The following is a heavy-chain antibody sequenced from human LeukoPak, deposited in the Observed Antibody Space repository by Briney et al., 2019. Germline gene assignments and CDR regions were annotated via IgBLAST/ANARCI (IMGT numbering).Heavy chain of an antibody. J-gene: IGHJ4*02. CDR3: ARGLLQLPDY. V-gene: IGHV3-21*01. D-gene: IGHD2-2*01. CDR1: GFTFNNYF. Sequence: PGGSLRLSCAASGFTFNNYFMTWVRQAPGKGLEWVSSISSSSSYIYYADSVKGRFTISRDNAKNSLYLQMNSLRAEDTAVYYCARGLLQLPDYWGQGTLVTVSS. CDR2: ISSSSSYI.